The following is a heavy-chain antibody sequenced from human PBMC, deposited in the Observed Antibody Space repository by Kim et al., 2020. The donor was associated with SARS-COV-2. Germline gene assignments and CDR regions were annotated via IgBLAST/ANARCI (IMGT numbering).Heavy chain of an antibody. Sequence: ASVKVSCKASGYTFTSYAMNWVRQAPGQGLEWMGWINTNTGNPTYAQGFTGRFVFSLDTSVSTAYLQISSLKAEDTAVYYCARAHFPSEYYDFWSGYFYYFDYWGQGTLVTVSS. CDR2: INTNTGNP. J-gene: IGHJ4*02. D-gene: IGHD3-3*01. CDR1: GYTFTSYA. V-gene: IGHV7-4-1*02. CDR3: ARAHFPSEYYDFWSGYFYYFDY.